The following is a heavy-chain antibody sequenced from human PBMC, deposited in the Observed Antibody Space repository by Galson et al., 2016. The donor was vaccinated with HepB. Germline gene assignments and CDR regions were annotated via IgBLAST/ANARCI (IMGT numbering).Heavy chain of an antibody. J-gene: IGHJ4*02. CDR2: IYDTGST. Sequence: TLSLTCTVSGGSISSGGDYWSWIRQHPGKGLEWIGYIYDTGSTYYNASLKSRVTISVDTSRNQFSLKLNSVTAADTALYYCVRDEYNISWYKYWGQGTLVTVSS. CDR3: VRDEYNISWYKY. V-gene: IGHV4-31*03. CDR1: GGSISSGGDY. D-gene: IGHD6-13*01.